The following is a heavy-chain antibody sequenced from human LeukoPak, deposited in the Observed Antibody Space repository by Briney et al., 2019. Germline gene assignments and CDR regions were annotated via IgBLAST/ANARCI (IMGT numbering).Heavy chain of an antibody. D-gene: IGHD4-17*01. CDR1: GGSISSGGYY. J-gene: IGHJ2*01. V-gene: IGHV4-31*03. Sequence: SETLSLTCTVSGGSISSGGYYWSWLRQHPGQGLEWIGYIYYSGSTYYNPSLKSRVTISLDTSKNQFSLKLSSVTAADTAVYYCARDRSTVTTDNWYFDLWGRGTLVTVSS. CDR2: IYYSGST. CDR3: ARDRSTVTTDNWYFDL.